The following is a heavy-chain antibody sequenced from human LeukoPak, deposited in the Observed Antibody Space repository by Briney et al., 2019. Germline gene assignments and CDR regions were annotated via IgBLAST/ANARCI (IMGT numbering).Heavy chain of an antibody. V-gene: IGHV3-23*01. J-gene: IGHJ5*02. CDR2: ISASGDSR. D-gene: IGHD5-24*01. CDR3: AKEDKRDGYTSKFDP. CDR1: GFTFSSHA. Sequence: QSGGSLRLSCAASGFTFSSHAMTWVRQAPGKGLEWVSAISASGDSRYYADSVKGRFTISRDNSKNTLYMQMNSLRAEDTAVYYCAKEDKRDGYTSKFDPWGQGTLVTVSS.